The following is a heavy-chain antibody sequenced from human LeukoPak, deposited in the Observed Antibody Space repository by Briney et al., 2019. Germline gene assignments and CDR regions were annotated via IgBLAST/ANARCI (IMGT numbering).Heavy chain of an antibody. CDR3: ARGLTTVTTFNWFDP. Sequence: SETLSLTCAVYGGSFSGYFWSWIRQPPGKGLEWIGEINHGGSTNYNPPLKSRVTISVDTSKNQFSLKLSSVTAADTAVYSCARGLTTVTTFNWFDPWGQGTLVAVSS. V-gene: IGHV4-34*01. D-gene: IGHD4-17*01. CDR1: GGSFSGYF. J-gene: IGHJ5*02. CDR2: INHGGST.